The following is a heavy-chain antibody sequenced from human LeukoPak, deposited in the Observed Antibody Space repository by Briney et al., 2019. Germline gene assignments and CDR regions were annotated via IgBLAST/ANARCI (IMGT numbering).Heavy chain of an antibody. V-gene: IGHV3-23*01. J-gene: IGHJ3*02. Sequence: GGSLRLSCAASGFTFSSYAMSWVRQAPGKGLEWVSAISGSGGSTYYADSVKGRFTISRDNSKNTLYLQMNSLRAEDTAVYYCAKEKPITMIVVANDAFDIWGQGTMVTVSS. CDR1: GFTFSSYA. D-gene: IGHD3-22*01. CDR2: ISGSGGST. CDR3: AKEKPITMIVVANDAFDI.